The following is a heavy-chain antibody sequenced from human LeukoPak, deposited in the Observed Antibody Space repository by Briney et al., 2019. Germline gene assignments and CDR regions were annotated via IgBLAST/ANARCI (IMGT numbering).Heavy chain of an antibody. CDR1: GYTFTYRY. J-gene: IGHJ5*02. D-gene: IGHD3-10*01. CDR2: ITPFNGNT. Sequence: SVKVSCKASGYTFTYRYLHWVRQAPGQALEWMGWITPFNGNTNYAQKFQDRVTITRDRSMSTAYTELSSLKSEDTAMYYCANSPDSGGLGPWGQGTLVTVSS. CDR3: ANSPDSGGLGP. V-gene: IGHV1-45*02.